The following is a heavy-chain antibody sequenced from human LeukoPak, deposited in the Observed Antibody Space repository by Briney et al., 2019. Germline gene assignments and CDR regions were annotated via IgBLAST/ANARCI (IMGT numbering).Heavy chain of an antibody. CDR2: IYYSGST. V-gene: IGHV4-30-4*08. CDR1: GGSISSGDYY. D-gene: IGHD2-21*02. Sequence: TTSQTLSLTCTVSGGSISSGDYYWNWIRQPPGKGLEWIGYIYYSGSTYYNPSLRSRVTISVDTSDNHFSLKPSSVTAADTAVYYCARDGGGLLFDPWGQGTLVTVSS. J-gene: IGHJ5*02. CDR3: ARDGGGLLFDP.